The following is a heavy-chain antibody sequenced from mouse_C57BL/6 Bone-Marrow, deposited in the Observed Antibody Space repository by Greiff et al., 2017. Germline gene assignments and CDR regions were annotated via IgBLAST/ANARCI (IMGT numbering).Heavy chain of an antibody. CDR1: GFNIKDDY. CDR2: IDPENGDT. Sequence: VQLQQSGAELVKPGASVMLSCTASGFNIKDDYMHWVKQRPEQGLEWIGWIDPENGDTEYASKFQGKGTITADTSSNAAYLQLSSLTSEDTAVYYCTLPGMDYWGQGTSVTVSS. J-gene: IGHJ4*01. CDR3: TLPGMDY. V-gene: IGHV14-4*01.